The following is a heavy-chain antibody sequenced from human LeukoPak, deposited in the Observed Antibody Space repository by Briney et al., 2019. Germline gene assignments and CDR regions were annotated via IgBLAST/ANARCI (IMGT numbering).Heavy chain of an antibody. CDR1: GGSFSGYY. J-gene: IGHJ4*02. CDR3: ARGVGGSGSYYNGPNDY. Sequence: SETQSLTCAVYGGSFSGYYWSWIRQPPGKGLEWIGEINHSGSTNYNPSLKSRVTISVDTSKNQFSLKLSSVTAADTAVYYCARGVGGSGSYYNGPNDYWGQGTLVTVSS. CDR2: INHSGST. D-gene: IGHD3-10*01. V-gene: IGHV4-34*01.